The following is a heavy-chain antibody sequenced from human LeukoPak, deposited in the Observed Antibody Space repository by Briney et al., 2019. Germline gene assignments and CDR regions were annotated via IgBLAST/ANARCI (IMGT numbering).Heavy chain of an antibody. CDR1: GYTFTNFA. CDR2: INTNTGNP. J-gene: IGHJ5*02. CDR3: ANENWFDP. Sequence: VASVKVSCKASGYTFTNFAMNWVRQAPGQGLKWMGWINTNTGNPTYAQGFTGRFVFSLDTSASTAYLQISSLKAEDTAVYYCANENWFDPWGQGTLVTVSS. V-gene: IGHV7-4-1*02.